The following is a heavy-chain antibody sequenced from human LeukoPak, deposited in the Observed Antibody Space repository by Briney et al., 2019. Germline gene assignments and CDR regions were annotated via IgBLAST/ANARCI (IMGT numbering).Heavy chain of an antibody. CDR3: ARDLSQQLVEVFNNWFDP. CDR1: GVSISSSNSY. Sequence: PSETLSLTCTVSGVSISSSNSYWGWIRQPPGKGLEWIGSIYYSGNTYYNASLKSQVSISIDTSKNQFSLKLSSVTAADTAVYYCARDLSQQLVEVFNNWFDPWGQGTLVTVSS. V-gene: IGHV4-39*07. CDR2: IYYSGNT. J-gene: IGHJ5*02. D-gene: IGHD6-13*01.